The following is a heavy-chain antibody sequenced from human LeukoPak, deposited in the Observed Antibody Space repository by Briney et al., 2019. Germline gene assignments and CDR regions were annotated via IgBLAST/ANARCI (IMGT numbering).Heavy chain of an antibody. CDR3: ARGRYYDNSAYYYFDY. Sequence: PGGSLRLSCAASGFTFSSYAMSWVRQAPGMGLAWVSAISGSGGSTYYADSVKGRFTISIDTSKNTLYLQMNSLRAEDTAVYYCARGRYYDNSAYYYFDYWGQGTLVTVSS. D-gene: IGHD3-22*01. CDR2: ISGSGGST. J-gene: IGHJ4*02. CDR1: GFTFSSYA. V-gene: IGHV3-23*01.